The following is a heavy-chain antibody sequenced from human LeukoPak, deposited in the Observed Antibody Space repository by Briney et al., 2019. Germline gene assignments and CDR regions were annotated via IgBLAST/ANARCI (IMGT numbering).Heavy chain of an antibody. Sequence: ASVKVSCKASGYTFTRYYMHWVRQAPGQGLEWMGRINPNSGGTNYAKKFQGRVTMTRETSISTAYMELSRLRSDDTAVYYCASPTVTPFYYYYGMDVWGQGTTVTVSS. D-gene: IGHD4-17*01. J-gene: IGHJ6*02. CDR2: INPNSGGT. CDR3: ASPTVTPFYYYYGMDV. V-gene: IGHV1-2*06. CDR1: GYTFTRYY.